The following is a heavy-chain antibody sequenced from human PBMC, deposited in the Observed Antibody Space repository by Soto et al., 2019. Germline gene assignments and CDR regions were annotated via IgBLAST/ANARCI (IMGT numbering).Heavy chain of an antibody. D-gene: IGHD2-21*02. V-gene: IGHV2-26*01. J-gene: IGHJ4*02. CDR1: GFSLSNARMG. CDR3: ARIRVAYCGGDCYENYFDY. Sequence: QVTLKESGPVLVKPTETLTLTCTVSGFSLSNARMGVSWIRQPPGQALEWLAHIFSNDEKSYSTSLKSRLTISKDTSKSQVVLTMTNMDPVDTATYYCARIRVAYCGGDCYENYFDYWGQGTLVTVSS. CDR2: IFSNDEK.